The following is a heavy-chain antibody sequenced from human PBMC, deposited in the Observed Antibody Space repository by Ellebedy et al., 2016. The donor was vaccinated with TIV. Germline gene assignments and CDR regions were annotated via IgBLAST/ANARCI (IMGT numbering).Heavy chain of an antibody. Sequence: AASVKVSCKASGYTFTDYYIHWVRQAPGQGFEWMAWLNPNSGVTNYAQKFQGRVTVTRDTSISTAYMELSGLRSDDTAVYYCANIKRIGDSGTYRGDYWGQGTLVTVFS. CDR2: LNPNSGVT. J-gene: IGHJ4*02. CDR3: ANIKRIGDSGTYRGDY. V-gene: IGHV1-2*02. D-gene: IGHD3-10*01. CDR1: GYTFTDYY.